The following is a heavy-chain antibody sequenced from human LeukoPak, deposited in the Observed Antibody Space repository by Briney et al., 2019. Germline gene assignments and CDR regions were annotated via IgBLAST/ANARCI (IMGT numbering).Heavy chain of an antibody. D-gene: IGHD3-10*01. Sequence: GASVKVSCKASGYTFTSYGISWVRQAPGQGLEWMGWISAYNGNTNYAQKLQGRLTMTTDTSTSTAYMELRSLRSDDTAVYYCARGFGSGSYSHWFDPWGQGTLVTVSS. J-gene: IGHJ5*02. CDR2: ISAYNGNT. CDR1: GYTFTSYG. CDR3: ARGFGSGSYSHWFDP. V-gene: IGHV1-18*01.